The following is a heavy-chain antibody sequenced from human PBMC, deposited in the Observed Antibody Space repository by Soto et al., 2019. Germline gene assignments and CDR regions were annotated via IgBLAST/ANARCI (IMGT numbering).Heavy chain of an antibody. CDR1: GGAISSGGYY. V-gene: IGHV4-31*03. CDR2: ISYSGST. CDR3: ALRLGVPGRLSFDY. Sequence: QVQLQESGPGLVKPSQTLSLTCTVSGGAISSGGYYWSSIRQHPGKGLEWIGYISYSGSTYYKPSLMSRVTISVDTSKNQFSRKLSSVTAADTAVYYCALRLGVPGRLSFDYWGEGTLVTVSS. J-gene: IGHJ4*02. D-gene: IGHD3-16*01.